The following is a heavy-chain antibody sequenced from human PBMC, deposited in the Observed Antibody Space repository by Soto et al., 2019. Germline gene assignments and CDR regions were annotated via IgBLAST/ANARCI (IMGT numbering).Heavy chain of an antibody. CDR1: GGSMNSYY. CDR2: IYDGDSA. J-gene: IGHJ4*02. V-gene: IGHV4-59*12. CDR3: ARDQNGSGNYYTRYFDY. Sequence: PSETLSLTCTVSGGSMNSYYWGWIRQPPGKGLEWLGYIYDGDSANYNPSLKSRVIISVDMSKNQFYLKLSSVTAADTAVYYCARDQNGSGNYYTRYFDYWGQGTLVTVSS. D-gene: IGHD3-10*01.